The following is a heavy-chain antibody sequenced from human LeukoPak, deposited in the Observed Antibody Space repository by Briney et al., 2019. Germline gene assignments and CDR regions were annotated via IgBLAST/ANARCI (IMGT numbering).Heavy chain of an antibody. CDR1: GYTFTSYG. V-gene: IGHV1-18*01. CDR3: AREAAAGTDY. D-gene: IGHD6-13*01. J-gene: IGHJ4*02. Sequence: ASVKVSCKASGYTFTSYGIIWVRPAAGQGLEWMEWISAYNGNTKYAPKPQDRVTMTTDNSTSTAYLELRSRRCDDPAVYYCAREAAAGTDYWGQGTLVTVSS. CDR2: ISAYNGNT.